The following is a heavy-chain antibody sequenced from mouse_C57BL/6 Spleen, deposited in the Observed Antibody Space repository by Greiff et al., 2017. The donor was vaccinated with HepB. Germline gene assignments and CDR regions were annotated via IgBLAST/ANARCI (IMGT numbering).Heavy chain of an antibody. Sequence: QVQLQQSGAELVKPGASVKLSCKASGYTFTSYWITWVKQRPGQGLEWIGDIYPGSGSTNYNEKFKSKATLTVDTSSSTAYMQLSSLTSEDSAVYYCAREGCYGNYHWGQGTTLTVSS. CDR3: AREGCYGNYH. CDR1: GYTFTSYW. J-gene: IGHJ2*01. V-gene: IGHV1-55*01. CDR2: IYPGSGST. D-gene: IGHD2-1*01.